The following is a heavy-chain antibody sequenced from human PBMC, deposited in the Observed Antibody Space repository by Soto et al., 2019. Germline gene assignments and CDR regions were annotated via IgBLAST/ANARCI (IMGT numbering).Heavy chain of an antibody. V-gene: IGHV4-39*01. CDR1: GGSISSSGYY. Sequence: SETLSLTCTVSGGSISSSGYYWGWVRQPPGKGLGWLGTIYSSGHTYYSPSLKSRATISVDTSKNQFSLKLRSATAADTAVYFCARWVDFIFGLIPETIYYYDMEAFGQATTV. D-gene: IGHD3-3*01. CDR3: ARWVDFIFGLIPETIYYYDMEA. CDR2: IYSSGHT. J-gene: IGHJ6*02.